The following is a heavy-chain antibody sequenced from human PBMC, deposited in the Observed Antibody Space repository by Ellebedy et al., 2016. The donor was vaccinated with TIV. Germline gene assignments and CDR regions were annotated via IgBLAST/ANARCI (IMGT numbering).Heavy chain of an antibody. CDR2: IDPSGST. D-gene: IGHD3-10*01. CDR3: AREARGDYYGVSDY. J-gene: IGHJ4*02. CDR1: GASISSGSYY. Sequence: SETLSLXCTVSGASISSGSYYWNWIRQPAGQGLQWIGRIDPSGSTNYNPSLKSRVTMSVDTSKNQFSLKLSSATAADTAVYYCAREARGDYYGVSDYWGKGTLVTVSS. V-gene: IGHV4-61*02.